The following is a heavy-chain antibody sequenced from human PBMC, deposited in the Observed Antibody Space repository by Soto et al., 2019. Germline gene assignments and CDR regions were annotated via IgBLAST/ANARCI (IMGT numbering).Heavy chain of an antibody. CDR2: VYYRGRS. V-gene: IGHV4-39*01. J-gene: IGHJ4*02. CDR1: GGSVSNSNYY. CDR3: VSQRTSVLTQAYFDY. Sequence: WETLSLTCTVSGGSVSNSNYYWGWIRQSPGKGLEWIGSVYYRGRSYSKSSVKSRVTISVDTSKNQFSLNLNSVTASDTAVYYCVSQRTSVLTQAYFDYWGPGALVTVSS. D-gene: IGHD2-8*01.